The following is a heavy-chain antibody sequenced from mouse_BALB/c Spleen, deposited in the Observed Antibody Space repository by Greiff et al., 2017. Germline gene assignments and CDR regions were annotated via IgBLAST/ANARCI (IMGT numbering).Heavy chain of an antibody. V-gene: IGHV1-69*02. Sequence: VQLQQSGAELVRPGASVKLSCKASGYTFTSYWINWVKQTPGQGLEWIGNIYPSDSYTNYNQKFKDKATFTVDKSSSTAYMQLSSPTSEDSAVYYCTREEDGDYLFAYWGQGTLVTVSA. CDR1: GYTFTSYW. J-gene: IGHJ3*01. CDR3: TREEDGDYLFAY. D-gene: IGHD2-13*01. CDR2: IYPSDSYT.